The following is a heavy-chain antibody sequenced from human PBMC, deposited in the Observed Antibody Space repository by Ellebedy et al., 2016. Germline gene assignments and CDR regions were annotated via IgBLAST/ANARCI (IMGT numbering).Heavy chain of an antibody. D-gene: IGHD6-13*01. Sequence: GESLKISXAASGFTFSNYAMSWVRQAPGKGLEWVSAISGGGGSTFYADSVKGRFTISRDNSKNTLYLQMNSLRAEDTAVYYCAKHHVSSALDYWGRGILVTVSA. V-gene: IGHV3-23*01. J-gene: IGHJ4*02. CDR1: GFTFSNYA. CDR3: AKHHVSSALDY. CDR2: ISGGGGST.